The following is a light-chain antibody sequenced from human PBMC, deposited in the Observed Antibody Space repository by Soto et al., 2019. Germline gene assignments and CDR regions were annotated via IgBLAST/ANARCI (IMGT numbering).Light chain of an antibody. CDR3: HQSNSFPLS. V-gene: IGKV1-12*01. CDR1: QDISSW. CDR2: SAS. J-gene: IGKJ4*01. Sequence: DIQLTQSPSSVSASVGDRVTITCRASQDISSWLAWYQQKPGKPPKLLIYSASSLQSGVPSRVSGSGSGTDFTLTISSLQAEDFATYYCHQSNSFPLSFGGGTKVEMK.